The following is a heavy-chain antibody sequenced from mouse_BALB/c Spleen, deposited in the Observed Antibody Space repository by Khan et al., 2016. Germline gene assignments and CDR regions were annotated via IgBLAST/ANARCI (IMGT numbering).Heavy chain of an antibody. V-gene: IGHV1-54*01. CDR2: LNPGRGGT. CDR1: GYAFTYYL. CDR3: ASRQLGLPWFAY. D-gene: IGHD3-1*01. J-gene: IGHJ3*01. Sequence: QVQLQQPGAELVRPGTSVKVSCKASGYAFTYYLIEWVKQRPGQGLEWIGVLNPGRGGTYYNEKFKGKAKLTADKSSSNVYMQLSSQQSDDSPVYISASRQLGLPWFAYWGQGTLVTVSA.